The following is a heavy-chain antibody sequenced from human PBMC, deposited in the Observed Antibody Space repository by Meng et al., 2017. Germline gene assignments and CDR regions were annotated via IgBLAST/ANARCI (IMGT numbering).Heavy chain of an antibody. V-gene: IGHV3-21*01. CDR3: ARVGGNSPFDY. J-gene: IGHJ4*02. CDR2: ISSSSSYI. CDR1: GFTFSSYS. Sequence: VQLVESGGGLVKPGGSLSLSCAASGFTFSSYSMNWVRQAPGKGLEWVSSISSSSSYIYYADSVKGRFTISRDNAKNSLYLQMNSLRAEDTAVYYCARVGGNSPFDYWGQGTLVTVSS. D-gene: IGHD4-23*01.